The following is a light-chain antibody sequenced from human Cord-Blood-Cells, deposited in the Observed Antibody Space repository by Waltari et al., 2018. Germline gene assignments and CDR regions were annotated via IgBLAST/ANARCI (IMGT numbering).Light chain of an antibody. Sequence: QSALTPPRSVSGSPGQSVPISCTGTSSDVGGYNYVPWYQQHPGKAPKLMIYDVSKRPSGVPDRFSGSKSGNTASLTISALQAEDEAHYYCCSYAGSYTLVFGGGTKLTVL. CDR1: SSDVGGYNY. CDR3: CSYAGSYTLV. CDR2: DVS. J-gene: IGLJ3*02. V-gene: IGLV2-11*01.